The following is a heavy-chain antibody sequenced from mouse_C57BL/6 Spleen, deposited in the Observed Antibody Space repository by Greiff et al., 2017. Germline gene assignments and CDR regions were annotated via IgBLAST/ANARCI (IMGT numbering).Heavy chain of an antibody. Sequence: EVKLVESGGGLVKPGGSLKLSCAASGFTFSSYAMSWVRQTPEKRLEWVATISDGGSYTYYPDNVKGRFTISRDNAKNNLYLQMSHLKSEDTAMYYCAREGVVAYWYFDVWGTGTTVTVSS. CDR1: GFTFSSYA. V-gene: IGHV5-4*01. D-gene: IGHD1-1*01. CDR3: AREGVVAYWYFDV. J-gene: IGHJ1*03. CDR2: ISDGGSYT.